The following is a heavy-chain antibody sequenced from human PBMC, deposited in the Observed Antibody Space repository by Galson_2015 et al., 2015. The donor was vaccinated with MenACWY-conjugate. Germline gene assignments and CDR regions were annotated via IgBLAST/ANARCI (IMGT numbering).Heavy chain of an antibody. CDR2: ISPGDSNT. V-gene: IGHV5-51*01. J-gene: IGHJ6*02. CDR1: GYIFTTYW. CDR3: ARHPPGGRGMDV. Sequence: QSGAEVKKPGESLKISCKASGYIFTTYWIAWVRQMPGKGLEWMGLISPGDSNTRYSPSFQGQVTISADKFISTAYLQWSSLKASDTAMYYCARHPPGGRGMDVWGQGTTVTVSS. D-gene: IGHD1-26*01.